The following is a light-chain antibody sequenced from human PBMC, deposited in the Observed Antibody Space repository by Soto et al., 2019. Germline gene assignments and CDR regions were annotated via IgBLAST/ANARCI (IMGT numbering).Light chain of an antibody. CDR2: DAT. Sequence: IQITQSPSTLSASVGDTVTLTRRSSQMIARWLAWYQQKPGTAPRLIIYDATSLQSGVPSRFSASASGTDFTLTISSLHPDDFATYDCLQYNTFPHTFGQGTQLDIK. CDR3: LQYNTFPHT. J-gene: IGKJ2*01. V-gene: IGKV1-5*01. CDR1: QMIARW.